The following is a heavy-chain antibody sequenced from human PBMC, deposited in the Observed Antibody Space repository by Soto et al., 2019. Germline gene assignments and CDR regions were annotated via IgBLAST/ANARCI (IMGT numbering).Heavy chain of an antibody. CDR3: TRVRDSNDY. D-gene: IGHD3-22*01. J-gene: IGHJ4*02. V-gene: IGHV3-48*03. CDR2: IRSSGRSI. CDR1: GLTFSSYE. Sequence: GGSLRLSCVVSGLTFSSYEMNWVRQAPGKGLEWVSNIRSSGRSINYADSAKGRFTISRDDAKNSLYLQMNSLRAEDTAVYYCTRVRDSNDYWRKGTLVTVSS.